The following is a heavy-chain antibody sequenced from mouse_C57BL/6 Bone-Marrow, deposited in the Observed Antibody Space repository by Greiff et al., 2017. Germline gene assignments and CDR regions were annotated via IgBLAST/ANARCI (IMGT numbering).Heavy chain of an antibody. CDR1: GYTFTSYW. CDR3: ARSRGSGYVDYAMDY. V-gene: IGHV1-53*01. Sequence: VQLQQPGTELVKPGASVKLSCKASGYTFTSYWMHWVKQRPGQGLEWIGNINPSNGGTNYNEKFKSKATLTVDKSSSTAYMQLSSLTSEDSAVYYCARSRGSGYVDYAMDYWGQGTSVTVSS. D-gene: IGHD3-2*02. CDR2: INPSNGGT. J-gene: IGHJ4*01.